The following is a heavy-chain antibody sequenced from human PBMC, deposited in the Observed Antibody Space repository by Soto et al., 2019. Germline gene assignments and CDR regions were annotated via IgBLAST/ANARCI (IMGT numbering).Heavy chain of an antibody. CDR3: ARAPRGDWYFDL. CDR2: IYSSGST. CDR1: GGSISSGDYY. Sequence: QVQLQESGPGLVKPSQTLSLTCTVSGGSISSGDYYWSWIRQPPGKGLEWIGYIYSSGSTYYNPSLKSRVTIPVDTSKKQFSLKLSSVTAADTAVYYCARAPRGDWYFDLWGRGTLVTVSS. D-gene: IGHD3-10*01. V-gene: IGHV4-30-4*01. J-gene: IGHJ2*01.